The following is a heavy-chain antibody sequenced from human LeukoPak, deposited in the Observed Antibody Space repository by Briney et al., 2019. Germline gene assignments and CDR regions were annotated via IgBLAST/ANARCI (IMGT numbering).Heavy chain of an antibody. J-gene: IGHJ4*02. V-gene: IGHV3-23*01. CDR3: AKWGDYDILTGYYDSDY. Sequence: GGSLRLSCAASGFTFSNYAMSWVRQAPGKGLEWLSAITGSGGTTYYAHSVKARFTSSRDNSKNTLYLQMNTLRAEDTAFYYCAKWGDYDILTGYYDSDYWGQGTLVTVSS. D-gene: IGHD3-9*01. CDR2: ITGSGGTT. CDR1: GFTFSNYA.